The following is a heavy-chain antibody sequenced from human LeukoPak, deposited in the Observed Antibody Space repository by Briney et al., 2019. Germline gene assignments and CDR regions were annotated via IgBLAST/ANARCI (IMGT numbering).Heavy chain of an antibody. J-gene: IGHJ4*02. V-gene: IGHV3-30*04. CDR1: GFTFSSYA. Sequence: PGGSLRLSCAASGFTFSSYAMHWVRQAPGKGLEWVAIISYDGSNKYYADSVKGRFTISRGNSKNTLYLQMNSLRVDDTVVYYCVREPRRGYSNGYPLDYWGQGTLVTVPS. CDR2: ISYDGSNK. CDR3: VREPRRGYSNGYPLDY. D-gene: IGHD5-18*01.